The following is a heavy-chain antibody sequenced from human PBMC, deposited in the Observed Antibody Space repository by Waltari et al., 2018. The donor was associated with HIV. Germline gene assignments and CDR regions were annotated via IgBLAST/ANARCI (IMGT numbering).Heavy chain of an antibody. D-gene: IGHD2-2*01. Sequence: EVQLAESGGGLVQPGGSLRLSCTASGFTFNTFSMDWVRLAPGKGLEWISYISSGSVTIYYADSVKGRFTISRDNSKKSLYLQMNSLRDEDTDVYFCARHSTTSTHFFDYWGQGTLVTVSS. V-gene: IGHV3-48*02. CDR3: ARHSTTSTHFFDY. CDR2: ISSGSVTI. CDR1: GFTFNTFS. J-gene: IGHJ4*02.